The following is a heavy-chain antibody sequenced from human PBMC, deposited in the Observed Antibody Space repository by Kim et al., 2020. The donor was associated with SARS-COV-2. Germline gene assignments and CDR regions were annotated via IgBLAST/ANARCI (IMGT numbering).Heavy chain of an antibody. J-gene: IGHJ4*02. Sequence: GGSLRLSCAASGFTFSSYCMHWVRQAPGKGLEWVAVISYDGSNKYYADSVKGRFTISRDNSKNTLYLQMNSLRAEDTAVYYCSRGGSSLDYWGQGTLVTVSS. D-gene: IGHD2-15*01. CDR2: ISYDGSNK. V-gene: IGHV3-30*03. CDR1: GFTFSSYC. CDR3: SRGGSSLDY.